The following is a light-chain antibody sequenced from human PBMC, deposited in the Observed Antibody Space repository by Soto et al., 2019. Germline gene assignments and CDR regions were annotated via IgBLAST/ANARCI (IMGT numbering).Light chain of an antibody. V-gene: IGLV4-69*01. CDR2: VNTDSSH. CDR1: RGHGSYA. Sequence: QLVLTQSPSASASLGASVKLTCTLSRGHGSYAIAWHQQQPEKGPRLLMKVNTDSSHIKGDGIPDRFSGSSFGAERYLTISSLQSEDEADYYCQTWGSGSVVFGGGTKLTVL. CDR3: QTWGSGSVV. J-gene: IGLJ2*01.